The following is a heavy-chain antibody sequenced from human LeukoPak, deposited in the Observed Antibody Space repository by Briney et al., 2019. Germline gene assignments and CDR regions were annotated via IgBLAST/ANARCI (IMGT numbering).Heavy chain of an antibody. Sequence: GGSLRLSCAASGFTFSSYEMNWVRQAPGKGLEWVSSISSSSSYIYYADSVKGRFTISRDNAKNSLYLQMNSLRAEDTAVYYCARKRVYYDSSGYYDYWGQGTLVTVSS. J-gene: IGHJ4*02. V-gene: IGHV3-21*01. CDR1: GFTFSSYE. CDR3: ARKRVYYDSSGYYDY. CDR2: ISSSSSYI. D-gene: IGHD3-22*01.